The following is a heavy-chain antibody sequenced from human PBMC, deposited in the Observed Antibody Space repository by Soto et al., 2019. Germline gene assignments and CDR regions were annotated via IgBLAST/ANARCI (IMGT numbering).Heavy chain of an antibody. CDR1: GGTFSSYA. V-gene: IGHV1-69*13. CDR3: ERALARSLTGIEVANPFDY. J-gene: IGHJ4*02. D-gene: IGHD6-19*01. Sequence: SVKVSCKASGGTFSSYAISWVRQAPGQGLEWMGGIIPIFGTANYAQKFQGRVTITADESTSTAYMELSSLRSEDTAVYYCERALARSLTGIEVANPFDYWGQGTLVTVSS. CDR2: IIPIFGTA.